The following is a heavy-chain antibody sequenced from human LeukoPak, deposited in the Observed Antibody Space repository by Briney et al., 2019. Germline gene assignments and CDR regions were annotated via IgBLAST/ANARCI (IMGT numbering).Heavy chain of an antibody. CDR1: GFTFNTFYW. J-gene: IGHJ4*02. CDR2: IYPGDSDT. V-gene: IGHV5-51*03. D-gene: IGHD4-17*01. Sequence: GKSLKISCEGFGFTFNTFYWIAWVRQMPGKGLEWMGIIYPGDSDTRYSPSFQGQVTISADKSISTAYLHWNSLKATDTAIYYCARTKNLRSYFDYWGQGTLVTVSS. CDR3: ARTKNLRSYFDY.